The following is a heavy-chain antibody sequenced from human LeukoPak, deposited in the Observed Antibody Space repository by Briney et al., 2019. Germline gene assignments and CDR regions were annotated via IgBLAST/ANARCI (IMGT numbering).Heavy chain of an antibody. D-gene: IGHD3-22*01. CDR3: TKARYYYDSSGTDG. CDR2: IYSGGST. J-gene: IGHJ4*02. V-gene: IGHV3-53*05. CDR1: GFTVSSNY. Sequence: GGSLRLSCAASGFTVSSNYMSWVRQAPGKGLEWVSVIYSGGSTYYADSVKGRFTISRDNSKNTLYLQMNSLRAEDTAVYYCTKARYYYDSSGTDGWGQGTLVTVSS.